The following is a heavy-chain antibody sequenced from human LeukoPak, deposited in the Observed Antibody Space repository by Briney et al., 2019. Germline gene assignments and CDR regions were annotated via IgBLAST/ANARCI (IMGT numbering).Heavy chain of an antibody. V-gene: IGHV1-18*01. CDR3: ARDKEWTRDAAESLGTYYHYHHGMDV. J-gene: IGHJ6*02. Sequence: ASVKVSCKSSGYTFTNYGITWVRQAPGQGLEWMGWFGPDTGNTNYVRRLQGRVTMTRDTSTRTAYMELTSLTADDGAVYYCARDKEWTRDAAESLGTYYHYHHGMDVWGQGTTVTVSS. D-gene: IGHD3-16*01. CDR2: FGPDTGNT. CDR1: GYTFTNYG.